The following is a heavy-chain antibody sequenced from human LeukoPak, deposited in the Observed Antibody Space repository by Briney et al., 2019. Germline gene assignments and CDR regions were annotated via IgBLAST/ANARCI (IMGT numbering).Heavy chain of an antibody. CDR2: LHDSGTT. CDR1: GGSVTRSNHY. Sequence: SETLSLTCIVSGGSVTRSNHYWGWVRQSPGKGLEWIGSLHDSGTTYYNPSLKSRLTISVDTSKNEVSLRLTSVTAADAAVYYCARHEQWLIRFNHWGQGTLFTVSS. D-gene: IGHD6-19*01. V-gene: IGHV4-39*01. CDR3: ARHEQWLIRFNH. J-gene: IGHJ4*02.